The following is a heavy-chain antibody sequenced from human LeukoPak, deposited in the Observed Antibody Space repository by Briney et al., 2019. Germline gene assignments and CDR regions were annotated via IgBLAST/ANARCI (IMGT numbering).Heavy chain of an antibody. CDR1: GFTFSSYG. CDR2: ISGSGGAT. D-gene: IGHD3-10*02. J-gene: IGHJ6*04. V-gene: IGHV3-23*01. CDR3: AELGITMIGGV. Sequence: GGSLRLSCAASGFTFSSYGMSWVRQAPGKGLEWVSAISGSGGATYYADSVKGRFTISRDNAKNSLYLQMNSLRAEDTAVYYCAELGITMIGGVWGKGTTVTISS.